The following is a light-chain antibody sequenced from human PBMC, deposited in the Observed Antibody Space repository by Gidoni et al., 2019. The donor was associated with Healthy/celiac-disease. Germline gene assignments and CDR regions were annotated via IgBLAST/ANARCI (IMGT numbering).Light chain of an antibody. V-gene: IGLV9-49*01. J-gene: IGLJ3*02. CDR2: VGTGGIVG. CDR3: GADHGSGSNFVWV. Sequence: QPVLTQQPSASASLGASVTLTCTLSSGYSNYKVDWYQQRPGTGPRFVMRVGTGGIVGSKGDGIPDRFSVLVSGLNRYLTIKNIQEEDESDYHCGADHGSGSNFVWVFGGGTKLTVL. CDR1: SGYSNYK.